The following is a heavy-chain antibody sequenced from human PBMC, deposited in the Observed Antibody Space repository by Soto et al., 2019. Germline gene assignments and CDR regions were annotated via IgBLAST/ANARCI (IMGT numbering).Heavy chain of an antibody. J-gene: IGHJ6*02. CDR1: GGTFTNYA. CDR2: IIPIFGTP. V-gene: IGHV1-69*12. D-gene: IGHD2-2*01. Sequence: QVQLVQSGAEVKKPGSSLKVSCKASGGTFTNYAFSWVRQAPGQGPEWMGGIIPIFGTPDYAQKFQGRVIITADESTRTVSMELNSLTSYDTAVYYCARERSVGYCITTTCPKPFYYYAMDVWGQGTTVTVSS. CDR3: ARERSVGYCITTTCPKPFYYYAMDV.